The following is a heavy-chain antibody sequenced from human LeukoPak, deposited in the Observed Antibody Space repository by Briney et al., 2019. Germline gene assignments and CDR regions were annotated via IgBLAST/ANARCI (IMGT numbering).Heavy chain of an antibody. V-gene: IGHV1-2*02. D-gene: IGHD5-12*01. J-gene: IGHJ4*02. Sequence: ASVKVSCKASGYTFTGYYMHWVRQAPGQGLEWMGWINPNSGGTNYAQKFQGRVTMTRDTSISTAYMELNSLRAEDTAVYYCAKDLGLYSGYDFSPFDYWGQGTLVTVSS. CDR2: INPNSGGT. CDR1: GYTFTGYY. CDR3: AKDLGLYSGYDFSPFDY.